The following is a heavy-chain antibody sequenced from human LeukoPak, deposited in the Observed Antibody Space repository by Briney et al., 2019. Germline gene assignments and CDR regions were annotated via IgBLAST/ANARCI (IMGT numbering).Heavy chain of an antibody. V-gene: IGHV4-31*03. CDR2: IYYSGST. CDR3: ARGRGSSSWLSEYYYYYGMDV. J-gene: IGHJ6*02. D-gene: IGHD6-13*01. Sequence: SETLSLTCTVSGGSISSGGYYWSWIRQHPGKGLEWIGYIYYSGSTYYNPSLKSRITISVDTSKNQFSLKLSSVTAADTAVYYCARGRGSSSWLSEYYYYYGMDVWGQGTTVTVSS. CDR1: GGSISSGGYY.